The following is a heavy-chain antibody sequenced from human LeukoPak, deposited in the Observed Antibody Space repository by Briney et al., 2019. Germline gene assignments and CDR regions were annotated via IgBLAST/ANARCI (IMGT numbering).Heavy chain of an antibody. D-gene: IGHD6-19*01. Sequence: AASVKVSCKASGYAFTSYYIHWVRQAPGQGLEWMGWINPNSGGTKYAQKFQGRVTMTRDTSITTAYMGLSRLRSDDTAVYYCAKGRVVAGSKSLTYHWFDPWGQGTLVTVSS. CDR1: GYAFTSYY. V-gene: IGHV1-2*02. CDR2: INPNSGGT. J-gene: IGHJ5*02. CDR3: AKGRVVAGSKSLTYHWFDP.